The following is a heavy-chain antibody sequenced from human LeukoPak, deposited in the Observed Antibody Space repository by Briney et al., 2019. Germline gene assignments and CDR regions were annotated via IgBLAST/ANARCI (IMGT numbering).Heavy chain of an antibody. V-gene: IGHV4-39*07. D-gene: IGHD2-21*01. CDR3: ARILLIVVIPSFFDP. CDR1: GGSISSSSYY. J-gene: IGHJ5*02. Sequence: PSETLSLTCTVSGGSISSSSYYWGWIRPRPGQGLEWIGSIYYSGSTYYNPSLTSRVTISVDTSKNQFSLKLSSVTAADTAVYYCARILLIVVIPSFFDPWGQGTLVTVSS. CDR2: IYYSGST.